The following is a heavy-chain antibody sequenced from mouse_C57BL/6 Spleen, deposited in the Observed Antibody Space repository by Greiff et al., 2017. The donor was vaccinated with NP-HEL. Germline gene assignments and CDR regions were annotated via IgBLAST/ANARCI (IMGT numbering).Heavy chain of an antibody. CDR1: GYTFTDYY. CDR3: ARRYYYGSSDFDY. CDR2: INPNNGGT. Sequence: EVQLQQSGPELVKPGASVKISCKASGYTFTDYYMNWVKQSHGQSLEWIGDINPNNGGTSYNQKFKGKATLTVDKSSSTAYMELRSLTSEDSAVYYCARRYYYGSSDFDYWGQGTTLTVSS. J-gene: IGHJ2*01. D-gene: IGHD1-1*01. V-gene: IGHV1-26*01.